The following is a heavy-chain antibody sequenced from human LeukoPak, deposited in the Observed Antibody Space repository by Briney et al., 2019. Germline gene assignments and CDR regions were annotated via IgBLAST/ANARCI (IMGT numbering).Heavy chain of an antibody. CDR1: GESLSGYY. CDR3: ARGRRPPLIPTAIYYYYHMDV. D-gene: IGHD2-2*02. J-gene: IGHJ6*03. CDR2: INQSGTT. V-gene: IGHV4-34*01. Sequence: SETLSLTCAVYGESLSGYYWSWIRRPPGKGLEWIGEINQSGTTNYNPSLKSRVTISVDTSKNQFSLKLNSVTAADTALYFCARGRRPPLIPTAIYYYYHMDVWGKGTMVTVSS.